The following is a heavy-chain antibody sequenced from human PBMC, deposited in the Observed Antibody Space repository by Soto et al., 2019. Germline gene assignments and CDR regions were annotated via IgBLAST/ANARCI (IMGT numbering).Heavy chain of an antibody. D-gene: IGHD4-17*01. Sequence: SETLSLTCAVYGGSFSGYYWSWIRQPPGKGLEWIGEINHSGSTNYNPSLKSRVTILVDTSKNQFSLKLSSVTAADTAVYYCARGRRTTVTIDYWGQGTLVTVS. CDR1: GGSFSGYY. CDR2: INHSGST. CDR3: ARGRRTTVTIDY. V-gene: IGHV4-34*01. J-gene: IGHJ4*02.